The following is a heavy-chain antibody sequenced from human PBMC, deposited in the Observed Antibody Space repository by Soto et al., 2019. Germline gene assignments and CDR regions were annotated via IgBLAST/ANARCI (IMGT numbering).Heavy chain of an antibody. V-gene: IGHV4-31*03. CDR1: GGSISSGGYY. J-gene: IGHJ5*02. CDR2: IYYIGST. Sequence: QVQLQESGPGLVKPSQTLSLTCTVSGGSISSGGYYWNWIRQHPGKGLEWIGYIYYIGSTYYNPSLKGRVTISLATSKTQFSLKLSSVTAADPAVYYCARSVFPWGQGTLVTVSS. CDR3: ARSVFP.